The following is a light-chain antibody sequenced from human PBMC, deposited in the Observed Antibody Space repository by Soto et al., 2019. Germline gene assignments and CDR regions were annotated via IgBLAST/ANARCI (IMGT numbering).Light chain of an antibody. CDR1: SSDVGGYNY. V-gene: IGLV2-14*01. CDR2: DVI. J-gene: IGLJ2*01. CDR3: SSYAGSITPGV. Sequence: QSALTQPASVSGSPGQSITISCTGTSSDVGGYNYVSWYQQHPGKAPKLMIYDVINRPSGVSDRFSGSKSGNTASLTISGLQAEDEANYYCSSYAGSITPGVFGGGTQLTVL.